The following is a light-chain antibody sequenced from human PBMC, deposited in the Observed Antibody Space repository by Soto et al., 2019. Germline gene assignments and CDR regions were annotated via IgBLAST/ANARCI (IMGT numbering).Light chain of an antibody. V-gene: IGLV2-14*01. CDR3: VSFAGGTYV. CDR2: QVT. CDR1: SSDLAIYNY. J-gene: IGLJ1*01. Sequence: QSVLTQPASVSGSPGQSITISCTGTSSDLAIYNYVSWYQQQPGKAPKLMIYQVTNRPSGVSNRFFGSKSGNTASLTVSGLQAEDEADYYCVSFAGGTYVFGTGTKVTVL.